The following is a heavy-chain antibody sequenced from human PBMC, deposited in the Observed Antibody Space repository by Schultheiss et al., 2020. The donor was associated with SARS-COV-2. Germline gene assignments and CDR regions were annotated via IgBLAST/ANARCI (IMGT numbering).Heavy chain of an antibody. CDR2: INHSGST. V-gene: IGHV4-34*01. D-gene: IGHD2-2*01. J-gene: IGHJ3*02. Sequence: SETLSLTCAVYGGSFSGYYWSWIRQPPGKGLEWIGEINHSGSTNYNPSLKSRVTISVDTSKNQFSLKLSSVTAADTAVYYCASIRLSNTAKKDILVVPADLDAFDIWGQGTMVTVSS. CDR3: ASIRLSNTAKKDILVVPADLDAFDI. CDR1: GGSFSGYY.